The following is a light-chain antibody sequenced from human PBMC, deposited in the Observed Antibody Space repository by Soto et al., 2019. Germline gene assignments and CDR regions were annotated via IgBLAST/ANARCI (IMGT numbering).Light chain of an antibody. CDR1: SSDVGGYNY. V-gene: IGLV2-14*01. Sequence: QSALTQPASVSGSPGQSITFSCTGTSSDVGGYNYVSWYQQHPGKAPKLLIYDVNNRPSGVSNRFSGSKSGNTASLTISGLQAEDEADYYCSSYRVFGGGTKVTVL. J-gene: IGLJ2*01. CDR2: DVN. CDR3: SSYRV.